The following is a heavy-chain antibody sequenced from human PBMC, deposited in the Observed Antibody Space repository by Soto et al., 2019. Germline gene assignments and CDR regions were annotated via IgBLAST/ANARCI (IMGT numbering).Heavy chain of an antibody. D-gene: IGHD3-10*01. J-gene: IGHJ6*02. CDR2: IKQDGSEK. CDR3: ARDGARGVIVAYYYYGMDV. Sequence: HPGGSLRLSCAASGFTFSSYWMSWVRQAPGKGLEWVANIKQDGSEKYYVDSVKGRFTISRDNAKNSLYLQMNSLRAEDTAVYYCARDGARGVIVAYYYYGMDVWGQGTTVTVSS. V-gene: IGHV3-7*01. CDR1: GFTFSSYW.